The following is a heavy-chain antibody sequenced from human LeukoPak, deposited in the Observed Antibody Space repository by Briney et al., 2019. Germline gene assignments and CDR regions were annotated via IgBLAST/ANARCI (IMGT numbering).Heavy chain of an antibody. V-gene: IGHV4-59*01. J-gene: IGHJ4*02. Sequence: PSETLSLTCTVSGGSISSYFWSWIRQPPGKGLEWIGYIYYSGSTSYNPSLKSRVTFSVDTSKNQFSLKLTSVTAADTAVYYCARGVGLSAAAGLFDYWGQGSRVTVSS. CDR2: IYYSGST. CDR3: ARGVGLSAAAGLFDY. D-gene: IGHD6-13*01. CDR1: GGSISSYF.